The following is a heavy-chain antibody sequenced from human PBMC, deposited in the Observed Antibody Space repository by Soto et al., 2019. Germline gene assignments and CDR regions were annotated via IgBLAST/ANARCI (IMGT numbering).Heavy chain of an antibody. J-gene: IGHJ5*02. V-gene: IGHV4-59*01. Sequence: SETLSLTGTVSGGSLSSYYWTWIRQSPGKGLEWIGYVYFSGNTNYNPSLKSRVTISIDTSKNQFSLRLASVTAADTAFYYCGSVRPSGYVLSWGQGTLVTVSS. CDR2: VYFSGNT. CDR1: GGSLSSYY. CDR3: GSVRPSGYVLS. D-gene: IGHD6-25*01.